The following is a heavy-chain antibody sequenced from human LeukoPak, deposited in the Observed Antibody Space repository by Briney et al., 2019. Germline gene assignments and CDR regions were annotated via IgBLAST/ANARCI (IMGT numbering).Heavy chain of an antibody. J-gene: IGHJ6*02. D-gene: IGHD2-15*01. CDR2: ISYDGSNK. Sequence: GGSLRLSCAASGFTFSSYAMHWVRQAPGKGLEWVAVISYDGSNKYYADSVKGRLTISRDNSKNTLYLQMNSLRAEDTAVYYCARDGTEDCSGGSCSYYYGMDVWGQGTTVTVSS. CDR1: GFTFSSYA. V-gene: IGHV3-30-3*01. CDR3: ARDGTEDCSGGSCSYYYGMDV.